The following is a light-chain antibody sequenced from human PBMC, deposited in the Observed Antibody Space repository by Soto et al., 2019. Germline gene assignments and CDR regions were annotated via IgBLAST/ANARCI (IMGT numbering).Light chain of an antibody. CDR2: DAS. V-gene: IGKV1-33*01. J-gene: IGKJ3*01. CDR3: QQYDNLPLF. Sequence: DIQMTQSPSSLSASVGDRVTITCQASQDISNYLNWYQQKPGKAPKLLIYDASNLETGVPSRFSGSGSGTDFTFTISSLQPEDIATYYCQQYDNLPLFFGPGTKVDFK. CDR1: QDISNY.